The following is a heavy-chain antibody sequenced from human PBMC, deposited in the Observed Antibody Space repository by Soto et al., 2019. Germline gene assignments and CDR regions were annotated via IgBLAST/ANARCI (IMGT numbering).Heavy chain of an antibody. V-gene: IGHV1-8*01. CDR1: GYTFTSYD. J-gene: IGHJ6*03. D-gene: IGHD2-8*01. CDR2: MNPNSGNT. Sequence: ASVKVSCKASGYTFTSYDINWVRQATGQGPERVRWMNPNSGNTVYAQKFQGRVTMTRNTSISTAYMELSSLRAEDMVEYYCAVLGYCTNGVCYPYYYYYMDVWGKGTTVTVSS. CDR3: AVLGYCTNGVCYPYYYYYMDV.